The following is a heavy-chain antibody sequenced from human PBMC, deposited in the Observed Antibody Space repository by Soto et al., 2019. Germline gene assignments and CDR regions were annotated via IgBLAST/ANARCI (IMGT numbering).Heavy chain of an antibody. J-gene: IGHJ4*02. CDR1: GFTFSSYG. D-gene: IGHD6-25*01. CDR2: VSAGGRDT. V-gene: IGHV3-23*01. Sequence: EVQLLQSGGGLVQPGGSLRLSCAASGFTFSSYGMNWVRQAPGKGLEWVAGVSAGGRDTSYADSVKGRFTIARDNSKNTLYLQMNSLRVEDTAEYYCAKDPYGSEPQYYFDYWGQGTLVTVSS. CDR3: AKDPYGSEPQYYFDY.